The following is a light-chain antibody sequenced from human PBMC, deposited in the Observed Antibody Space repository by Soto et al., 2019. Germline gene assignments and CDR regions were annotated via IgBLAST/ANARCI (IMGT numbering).Light chain of an antibody. CDR3: AAWDDSLNGVV. V-gene: IGLV1-36*01. CDR1: SSNIGNNA. J-gene: IGLJ2*01. CDR2: YDD. Sequence: QAVVTQPPSVSEAPRQRVTISCSGSSSNIGNNAVNWYQQLPGKAPKLLIYYDDLLPSGVSDRFSGSKSGTSDSLAISGLQSEDEADYYCAAWDDSLNGVVFGGGTKLTVL.